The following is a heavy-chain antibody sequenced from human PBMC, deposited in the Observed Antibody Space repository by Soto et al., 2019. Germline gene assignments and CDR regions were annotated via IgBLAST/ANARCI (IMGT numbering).Heavy chain of an antibody. J-gene: IGHJ4*02. CDR2: IYHSGST. V-gene: IGHV4-30-2*01. D-gene: IGHD4-17*01. CDR1: RGSISSGGYS. Sequence: QLQLQESGSGLVKPSQTLSLTCAVSRGSISSGGYSWSWLRQPPGKGLEWIGYIYHSGSTYYNPSLKSRVTTSVDRSKNQFSLKLSSVTAADTAVYYCARAATTVTTLDYWGQGTLVTVSS. CDR3: ARAATTVTTLDY.